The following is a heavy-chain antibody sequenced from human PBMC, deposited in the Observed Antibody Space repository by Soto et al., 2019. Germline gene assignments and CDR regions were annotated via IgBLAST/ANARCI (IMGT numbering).Heavy chain of an antibody. J-gene: IGHJ4*02. V-gene: IGHV3-66*01. Sequence: GGSLRLSCAASGFTVSSNYMTWVRQAPGKGLEWVSLIQSGGRTYYAGSVKGRFTISRDNSKNTLYLQMNSLRAEDTAVYYCAKDIGQLVRFDYWGQGTLVTVSS. D-gene: IGHD6-13*01. CDR1: GFTVSSNY. CDR3: AKDIGQLVRFDY. CDR2: IQSGGRT.